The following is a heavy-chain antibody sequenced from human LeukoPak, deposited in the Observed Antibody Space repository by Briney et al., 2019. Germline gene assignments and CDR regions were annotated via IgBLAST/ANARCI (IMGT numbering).Heavy chain of an antibody. D-gene: IGHD6-13*01. CDR1: GGSFSGYY. Sequence: PSETLPLTCAVYGGSFSGYYWSWIRQPPGKGLEWVAFIRYDGSNKYYADSVKGRFTISRDNSKNTLYLQMNSLRAEDTAVYYCAKIAAARGTDYWGQGTLVTVSS. V-gene: IGHV3-30*02. CDR3: AKIAAARGTDY. CDR2: IRYDGSNK. J-gene: IGHJ4*02.